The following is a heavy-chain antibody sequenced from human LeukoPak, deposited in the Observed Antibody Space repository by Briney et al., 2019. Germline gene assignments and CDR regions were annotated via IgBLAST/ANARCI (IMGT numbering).Heavy chain of an antibody. J-gene: IGHJ4*02. V-gene: IGHV4-61*02. D-gene: IGHD3-22*01. Sequence: SETLSLTCIVSGDSINNDTYYWNWIRQPAGKGLEWIGRMYVSGSSNYNPALKSRVSISVDTSKSQFSLRLSSVTAADTAVYYCTRPYYYDSSGSPDYWGQGTLVTVSS. CDR1: GDSINNDTYY. CDR2: MYVSGSS. CDR3: TRPYYYDSSGSPDY.